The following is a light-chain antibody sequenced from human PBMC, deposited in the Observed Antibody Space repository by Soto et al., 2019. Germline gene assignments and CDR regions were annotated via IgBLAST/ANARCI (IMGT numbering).Light chain of an antibody. CDR3: QQDNNWPPLYT. V-gene: IGKV3-15*01. J-gene: IGKJ2*01. Sequence: EIVMTQSPATLSVSQGARATLSCRASQSVSSNLAWYQQKPGQAPRLLIYGASTRATGIPARFSGSGSGTEFTLTISSLQSEDFAVYYCQQDNNWPPLYTFGQGTKLEIK. CDR2: GAS. CDR1: QSVSSN.